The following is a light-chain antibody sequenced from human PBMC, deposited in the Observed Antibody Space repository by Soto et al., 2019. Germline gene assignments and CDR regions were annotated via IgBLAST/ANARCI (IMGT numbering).Light chain of an antibody. CDR3: LQYGSSVWT. J-gene: IGKJ1*01. Sequence: IVLTQCPRALCLIPGARATLSGRASQSVNSRLAWYQHKPGQAPRLLIYGASSRATGIPDRFSGSGSGTDFTLTIPRLEPEDFAVYYCLQYGSSVWTFGQGTKVDI. CDR1: QSVNSR. V-gene: IGKV3-20*01. CDR2: GAS.